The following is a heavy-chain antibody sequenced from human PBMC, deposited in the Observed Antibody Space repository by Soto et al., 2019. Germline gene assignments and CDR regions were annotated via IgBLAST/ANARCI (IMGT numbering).Heavy chain of an antibody. V-gene: IGHV3-74*03. CDR3: ARDLGGPDY. D-gene: IGHD3-16*01. CDR1: GFSLRPYW. Sequence: PGGSLRLSCAASGFSLRPYWMHWVRQAPGRGLEWVSRLSSDGFGAAYADSVKGRFSISRDIARNTLFLQMNSLRADDTAVYYCARDLGGPDYWGRGTSVTVSS. CDR2: LSSDGFGA. J-gene: IGHJ4*02.